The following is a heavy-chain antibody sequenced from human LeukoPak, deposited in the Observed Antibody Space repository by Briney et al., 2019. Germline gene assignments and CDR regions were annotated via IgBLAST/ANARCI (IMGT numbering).Heavy chain of an antibody. V-gene: IGHV4-59*01. CDR1: GGSISSYY. J-gene: IGHJ6*03. CDR2: IYYSGST. CDR3: ARGYSSSWYPYYYYYMDV. Sequence: SETLSLTCAVSGGSISSYYWSWIRQPPGKGLEWIGYIYYSGSTNYNPSLKSRVTISVDTSKNQFSLKLSSVTAADTAVYYCARGYSSSWYPYYYYYMDVWGKGTTVTVSS. D-gene: IGHD6-13*01.